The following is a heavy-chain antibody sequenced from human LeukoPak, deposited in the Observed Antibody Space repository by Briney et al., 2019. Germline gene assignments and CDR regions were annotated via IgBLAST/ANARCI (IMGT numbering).Heavy chain of an antibody. D-gene: IGHD3-22*01. CDR1: GYSFTSYW. CDR3: ARSPGYYPD. CDR2: IDPSDSYT. Sequence: GESLKISWKGAGYSFTSYWISWARPMPGKGREWMGKIDPSDSYTNYSPSFQGHVTISADKSISTAYLQWSSLKASDTAMYYCARSPGYYPDWGQGTLVTVSS. V-gene: IGHV5-10-1*01. J-gene: IGHJ4*02.